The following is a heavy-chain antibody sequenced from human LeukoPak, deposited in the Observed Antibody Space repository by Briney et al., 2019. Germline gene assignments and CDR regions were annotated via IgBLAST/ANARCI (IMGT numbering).Heavy chain of an antibody. CDR2: IGSDGGTT. CDR3: TRDRAWVLPYYFDY. Sequence: GGSLRLSCAASGFTFSTSAMSWVRQAPGKGLEWVSAIGSDGGTTYYADSVKGRFTISRDNSKNTLYLQMNSLRADDTAVYYCTRDRAWVLPYYFDYWGQGTLVTASS. D-gene: IGHD2-8*02. CDR1: GFTFSTSA. J-gene: IGHJ4*02. V-gene: IGHV3-23*01.